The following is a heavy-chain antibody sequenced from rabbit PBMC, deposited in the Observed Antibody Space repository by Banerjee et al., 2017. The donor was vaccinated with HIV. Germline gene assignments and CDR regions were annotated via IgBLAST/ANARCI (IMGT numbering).Heavy chain of an antibody. CDR1: GFSFSSSYW. V-gene: IGHV1S45*01. Sequence: QEQLKETGGGLVQPGGSLTLSCTASGFSFSSSYWIYWVRQAPGKGLEWIGCIGTGSGSTYYASWAKGRFTISKTSSTSVTLQMTSLTAADTATYFCARAYDGSTYYFNSWGQGTLV. CDR3: ARAYDGSTYYFNS. CDR2: IGTGSGST. J-gene: IGHJ4*01. D-gene: IGHD4-2*01.